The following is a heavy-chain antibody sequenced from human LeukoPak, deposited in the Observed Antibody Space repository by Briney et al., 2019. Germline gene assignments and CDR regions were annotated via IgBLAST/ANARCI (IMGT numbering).Heavy chain of an antibody. J-gene: IGHJ6*02. CDR3: ARGGTIFGVVLGGPGANYYYYGMDV. CDR1: GYTFTGYY. Sequence: ASVKVSCKASGYTFTGYYMHWVRQAPGQGLEWMGWINPNSGGTNYAQKFQGRVTMTRDTSISTAYMELSRPRSDDTAVYYCARGGTIFGVVLGGPGANYYYYGMDVWGQGTTVTVSS. V-gene: IGHV1-2*02. CDR2: INPNSGGT. D-gene: IGHD3-3*01.